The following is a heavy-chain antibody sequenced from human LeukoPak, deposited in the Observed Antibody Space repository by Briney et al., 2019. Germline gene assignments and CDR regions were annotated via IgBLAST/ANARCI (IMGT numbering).Heavy chain of an antibody. CDR3: AKRSRKYCTNGVCSFDY. V-gene: IGHV3-23*01. Sequence: PGGSLRLSCAASGFTFSSYAMSWVRQAPGKGLEWVSAISGSGGSTYYADSVKGRFTISRDNSKNTLYLQMNSLRAEDTAVYYCAKRSRKYCTNGVCSFDYWGQGTLVTVSS. CDR2: ISGSGGST. CDR1: GFTFSSYA. J-gene: IGHJ4*02. D-gene: IGHD2-8*01.